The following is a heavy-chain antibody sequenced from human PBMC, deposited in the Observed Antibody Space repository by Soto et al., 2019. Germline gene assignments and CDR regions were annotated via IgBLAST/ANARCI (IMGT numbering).Heavy chain of an antibody. Sequence: QVQLVESGGGVVQPGTSLRLSCVASGFTFSKFDMHWIRQTPDKRLQWVAFIAYDGINKYYTGSVKGRFTVSRDNSKSTVSLQMNILGLEDTATYFCARGDQYDILLRYYAMDVWGLGTMVTISS. CDR3: ARGDQYDILLRYYAMDV. CDR1: GFTFSKFD. V-gene: IGHV3-30-3*01. CDR2: IAYDGINK. J-gene: IGHJ6*02. D-gene: IGHD2-15*01.